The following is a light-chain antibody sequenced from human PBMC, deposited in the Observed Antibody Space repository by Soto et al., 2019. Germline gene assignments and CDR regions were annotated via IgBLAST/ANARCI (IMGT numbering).Light chain of an antibody. CDR2: VGS. CDR3: QQTYTTPFT. V-gene: IGKV1-39*01. Sequence: DIQMTQSPSSLSASVGDRVTITCRASQSISSYLSWYQQKPGKAPKRLIYVGSTLQSGVPSRSSGSGSGTDFTLTISSLQPEDFATYFCQQTYTTPFTFGGGTKVDVK. CDR1: QSISSY. J-gene: IGKJ4*01.